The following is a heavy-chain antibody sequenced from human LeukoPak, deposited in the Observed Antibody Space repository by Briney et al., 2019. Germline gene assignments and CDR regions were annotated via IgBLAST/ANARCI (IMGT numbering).Heavy chain of an antibody. D-gene: IGHD1-20*01. CDR1: GGSISSSNW. J-gene: IGHJ4*02. V-gene: IGHV4-4*02. CDR2: IYHSGST. CDR3: AESGDNWKIPSPFDY. Sequence: SETLSLTCAVSGGSISSSNWWSWVRQPPVKGLEWIGEIYHSGSTNYNPSLKSRVTISVDKSKNQFSLKLSSVTAADTAVYYCAESGDNWKIPSPFDYWGQGTLVTVSS.